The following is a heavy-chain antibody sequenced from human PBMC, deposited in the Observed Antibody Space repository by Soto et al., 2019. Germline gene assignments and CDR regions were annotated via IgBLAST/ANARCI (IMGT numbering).Heavy chain of an antibody. J-gene: IGHJ6*02. CDR1: GFTFTSSA. CDR3: AAESTKGYYYYGMDV. CDR2: IVVGSGNT. V-gene: IGHV1-58*01. Sequence: VASVKVSCKASGFTFTSSAVQWVRQARGQRLEWIGWIVVGSGNTNYAQKFQERVTITRDMSTSTAYMELSSLRSEDTALYYCAAESTKGYYYYGMDVWGQGTTVTVSS.